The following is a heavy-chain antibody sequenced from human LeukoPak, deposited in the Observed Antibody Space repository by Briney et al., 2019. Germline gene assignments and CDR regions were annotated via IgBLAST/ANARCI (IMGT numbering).Heavy chain of an antibody. J-gene: IGHJ4*02. CDR2: INPNSGGT. Sequence: ASVKVSCKASGYTFTGYYMHWVRQAPGQGLEWMGRINPNSGGTNYAQKFQGRVTMTRDTSISTAYMELSRLRSDDTAVYYCAGNADYYDISGYNYWGQGTLVTVSS. CDR1: GYTFTGYY. CDR3: AGNADYYDISGYNY. V-gene: IGHV1-2*06. D-gene: IGHD3-22*01.